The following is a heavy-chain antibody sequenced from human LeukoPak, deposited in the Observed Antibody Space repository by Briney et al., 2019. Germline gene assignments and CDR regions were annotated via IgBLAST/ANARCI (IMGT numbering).Heavy chain of an antibody. Sequence: GGSLRLSCAASGFTFSDYYMSWIRQAPGKGLEWVSSISSSSSYIYYADSVKGRFTISRDNAKNSLYLQMNSLRAEDTAVYYCARVSYGDSYYFDYWGQGTLVTVSS. J-gene: IGHJ4*02. CDR3: ARVSYGDSYYFDY. V-gene: IGHV3-11*06. CDR2: ISSSSSYI. CDR1: GFTFSDYY. D-gene: IGHD4-17*01.